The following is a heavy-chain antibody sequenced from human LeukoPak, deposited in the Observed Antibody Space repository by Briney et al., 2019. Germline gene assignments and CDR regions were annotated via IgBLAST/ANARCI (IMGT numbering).Heavy chain of an antibody. Sequence: GGSLRLSCATSGFTFTTYWMNRVRQAPGKGLEWVAHIKQDGSENYYVDSVKGRFTISRDNARNSLYLQMNSLRADDTAVYYCARRAGCSSTGCPFDYWAFDYWGQGTLVTVSS. V-gene: IGHV3-7*01. CDR2: IKQDGSEN. CDR1: GFTFTTYW. J-gene: IGHJ4*02. CDR3: ARRAGCSSTGCPFDYWAFDY. D-gene: IGHD2-2*01.